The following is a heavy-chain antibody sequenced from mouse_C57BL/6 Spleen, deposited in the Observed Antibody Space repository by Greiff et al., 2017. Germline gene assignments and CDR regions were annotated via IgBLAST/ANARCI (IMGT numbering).Heavy chain of an antibody. CDR3: ARRGGEGYYFDY. Sequence: QVQLQQSGAELVKPGASVKMSCKASGYTFTTYPIEWMKQNHGKSLEWIGNFHPYNDDTKYNEKFKGKATLTVTKSSSTVYLELSRLKSADSAVYYCARRGGEGYYFDYWGQGTTLTVSS. CDR1: GYTFTTYP. J-gene: IGHJ2*01. CDR2: FHPYNDDT. V-gene: IGHV1-47*01.